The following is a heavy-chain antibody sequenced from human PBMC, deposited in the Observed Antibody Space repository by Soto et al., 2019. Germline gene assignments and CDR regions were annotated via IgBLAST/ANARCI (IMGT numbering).Heavy chain of an antibody. CDR3: ARLDEALDY. V-gene: IGHV4-61*01. Sequence: PSETLSLTCTVSGGSVGSGSYYWSWIRQPPGKGLEWIGYIYNSRSTNYNPSLKSRVSISGDTSKNQFSLKLSSVTAADTAVYYCARLDEALDYWGQGTLVTVSS. J-gene: IGHJ4*02. CDR2: IYNSRST. CDR1: GGSVGSGSYY.